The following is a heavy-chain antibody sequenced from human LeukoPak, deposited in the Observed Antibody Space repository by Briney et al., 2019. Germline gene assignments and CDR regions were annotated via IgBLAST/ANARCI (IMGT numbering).Heavy chain of an antibody. CDR1: RFTLSNYS. Sequence: GGSLRLSCAASRFTLSNYSMNWVRQAPGKGLEWVSSISSSSSYIFYADSVMGRFTISRDNAKNSPYLQMNSLRAEDTAVYYCARDPGIVVVIDDAFDIWGQGTMVTVSS. D-gene: IGHD3-22*01. V-gene: IGHV3-21*01. CDR3: ARDPGIVVVIDDAFDI. J-gene: IGHJ3*02. CDR2: ISSSSSYI.